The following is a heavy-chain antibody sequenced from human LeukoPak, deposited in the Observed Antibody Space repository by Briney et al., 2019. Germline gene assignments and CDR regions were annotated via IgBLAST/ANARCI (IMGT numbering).Heavy chain of an antibody. D-gene: IGHD3-16*01. J-gene: IGHJ6*02. V-gene: IGHV1-69*01. Sequence: GASVKVSCMASGGTFSSYAISWVRQAPGQGLEWVGGIIPIFGTANYAQKFQGRVTITADESTSTAYMELSSLRSEDTAVYYCARGSQGFGMDVWGQGTTVTVSS. CDR3: ARGSQGFGMDV. CDR1: GGTFSSYA. CDR2: IIPIFGTA.